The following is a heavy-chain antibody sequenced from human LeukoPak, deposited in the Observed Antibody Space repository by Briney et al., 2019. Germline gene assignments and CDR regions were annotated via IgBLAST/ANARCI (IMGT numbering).Heavy chain of an antibody. J-gene: IGHJ5*02. Sequence: SVTVSCKASGGTFNSYAINWVRQAAGQGLEWVGVILPIFGTTNYAQTFQGRATITADESTSTAYMELSSLRSEDTAVYYCASRRGFAAWFHPWGQGTLVTVSS. CDR2: ILPIFGTT. V-gene: IGHV1-69*13. CDR1: GGTFNSYA. D-gene: IGHD6-25*01. CDR3: ASRRGFAAWFHP.